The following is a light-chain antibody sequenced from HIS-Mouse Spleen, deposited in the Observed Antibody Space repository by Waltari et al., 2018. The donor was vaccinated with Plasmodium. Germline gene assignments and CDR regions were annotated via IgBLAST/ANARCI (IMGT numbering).Light chain of an antibody. CDR1: VLPKQY. V-gene: IGLV3-10*01. Sequence: SYELTQPPSVSVSPGPTASITCPGDVLPKQYTYLYQQKSGQAPVLVIYEDSKRPSGIPERFSGSSSGTMATLTISGAQVEDEADYYCYSTDSSGNHRVFGGGTKLTVL. CDR3: YSTDSSGNHRV. CDR2: EDS. J-gene: IGLJ3*02.